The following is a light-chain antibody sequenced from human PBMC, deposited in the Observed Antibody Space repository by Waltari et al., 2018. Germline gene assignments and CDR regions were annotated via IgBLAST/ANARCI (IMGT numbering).Light chain of an antibody. CDR2: GAS. CDR3: QQYGSSPET. V-gene: IGKV3-20*01. J-gene: IGKJ1*01. CDR1: QSVSSSY. Sequence: EIVLTQSPGTLSLSPGERATLACRASQSVSSSYLAWYQQKPGQAPRLLIFGASSRATGIPDRFSGSVSGTDFTLTISGLEPEDFAVYYCQQYGSSPETFGQGTKVEIK.